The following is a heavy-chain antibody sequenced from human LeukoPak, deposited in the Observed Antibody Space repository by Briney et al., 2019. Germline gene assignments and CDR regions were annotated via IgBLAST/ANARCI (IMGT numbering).Heavy chain of an antibody. CDR2: MNPNSGNT. J-gene: IGHJ3*02. Sequence: GASVKVSCKASGYTFTSYDINWVRQATGQGLEWMGWMNPNSGNTGYPQRFQGRVTITRNTSISTAYMELSSLRSEDTAMYYCARFSGSYYGSGAFDIWGQGTIITVSS. D-gene: IGHD1-26*01. CDR1: GYTFTSYD. CDR3: ARFSGSYYGSGAFDI. V-gene: IGHV1-8*03.